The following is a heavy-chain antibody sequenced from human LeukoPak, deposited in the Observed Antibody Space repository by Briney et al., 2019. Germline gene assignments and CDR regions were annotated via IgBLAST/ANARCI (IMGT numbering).Heavy chain of an antibody. CDR3: ARETLVRDYGMDV. Sequence: SRTLSLTCTVSGGSISSGDYYWSWIRQPPGKGLEWIGYIYYSGSTYYNPSLKSRVTISVDTSKNQFSLKLSSVTAADTAVYYCARETLVRDYGMDVWGQGTTVTVSS. V-gene: IGHV4-30-4*01. D-gene: IGHD6-6*01. CDR1: GGSISSGDYY. CDR2: IYYSGST. J-gene: IGHJ6*02.